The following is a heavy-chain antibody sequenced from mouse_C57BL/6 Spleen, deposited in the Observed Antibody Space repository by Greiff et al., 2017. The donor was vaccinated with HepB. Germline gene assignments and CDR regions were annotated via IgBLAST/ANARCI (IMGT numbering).Heavy chain of an antibody. J-gene: IGHJ2*01. D-gene: IGHD1-1*01. Sequence: VQLQQSGPELVKPGASVKISCKASGYTFTDYYMNWVKQSHGKSLEWIGDINPNNGGTSYNQKFKGKATLTVDKSSSTAYMELRSLTSEDSAVYYCAVDYGSSFPYWGQGTTLTVSS. CDR3: AVDYGSSFPY. V-gene: IGHV1-26*01. CDR2: INPNNGGT. CDR1: GYTFTDYY.